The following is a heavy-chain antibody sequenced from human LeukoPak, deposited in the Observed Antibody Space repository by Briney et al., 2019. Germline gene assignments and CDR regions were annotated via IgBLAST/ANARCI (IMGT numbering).Heavy chain of an antibody. J-gene: IGHJ3*02. CDR3: AKDTTDSSGYYASLGAFDI. Sequence: GGSLRLSCAASGFTFSSYGMHWVRQAPGKGLEWVAVISDDGSNKYYADSVKGRFTISRDNSKNTLYLQMNSLRAEDTAVYYCAKDTTDSSGYYASLGAFDIWGQGTMVTVS. D-gene: IGHD3-22*01. CDR2: ISDDGSNK. V-gene: IGHV3-30*18. CDR1: GFTFSSYG.